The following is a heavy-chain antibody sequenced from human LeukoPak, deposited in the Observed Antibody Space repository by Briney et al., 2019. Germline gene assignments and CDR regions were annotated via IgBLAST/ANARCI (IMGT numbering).Heavy chain of an antibody. D-gene: IGHD3-10*01. CDR1: GFTHTDYY. CDR3: ARYKLVRGVMFDH. J-gene: IGHJ4*02. Sequence: ASVKVSCKASGFTHTDYYMHWVRQIPGQGFEWMGWINPNSDTTNYAQKFQGRVTMTRDTSISTAYMELSRLRSDDTAFYYCARYKLVRGVMFDHWGQGTLVTVPS. V-gene: IGHV1-2*02. CDR2: INPNSDTT.